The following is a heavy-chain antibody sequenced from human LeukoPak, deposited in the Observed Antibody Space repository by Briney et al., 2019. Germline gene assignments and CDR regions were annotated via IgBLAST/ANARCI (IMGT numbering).Heavy chain of an antibody. V-gene: IGHV3-23*01. D-gene: IGHD3-16*02. CDR2: ISGSGGST. CDR3: AKEGYDYVWGSYRYTYYFDY. CDR1: GFTFSSYA. Sequence: GGSLRLSCAASGFTFSSYAMSWVRQAPGKGLEWVSAISGSGGSTYYADSVKGRFTFSRDNSKNTLYLQMNSLRAEDTAVYYCAKEGYDYVWGSYRYTYYFDYWGQGTLVTVSS. J-gene: IGHJ4*02.